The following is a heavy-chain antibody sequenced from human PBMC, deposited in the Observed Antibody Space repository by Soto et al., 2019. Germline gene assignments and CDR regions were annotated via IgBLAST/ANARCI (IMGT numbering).Heavy chain of an antibody. V-gene: IGHV3-23*01. CDR3: AKLSSPINDLAEPGPDY. J-gene: IGHJ4*02. CDR2: VSRRGVNT. D-gene: IGHD6-13*01. CDR1: EFIFSSFA. Sequence: GGSLRLSCVVSEFIFSSFALSWVRLAPGKGLEWVAAVSRRGVNTYYADSVKGRFTISRDNSKNTLYLQMNSLRAEDTAVYYCAKLSSPINDLAEPGPDYWGQGTLVTVYS.